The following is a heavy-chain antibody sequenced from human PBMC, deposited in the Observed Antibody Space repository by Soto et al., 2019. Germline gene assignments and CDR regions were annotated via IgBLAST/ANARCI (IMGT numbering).Heavy chain of an antibody. D-gene: IGHD1-1*01. V-gene: IGHV4-34*01. Sequence: QVQLQQWGAGLLKPSETLSLTCAVYGGSVKSGNYYWSWIRQPPGKGLEWIGEMSHSGGTHFNPSLKSRVTISVDTSKSQFSLKMSSVTAADTALYYCARVERGTATTVVVAFDIWGPGTLVSVSS. CDR2: MSHSGGT. CDR1: GGSVKSGNYY. J-gene: IGHJ3*02. CDR3: ARVERGTATTVVVAFDI.